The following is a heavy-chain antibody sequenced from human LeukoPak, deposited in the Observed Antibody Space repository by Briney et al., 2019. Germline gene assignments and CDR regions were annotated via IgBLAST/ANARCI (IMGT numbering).Heavy chain of an antibody. CDR3: AREETGIAAAGRDAFDI. Sequence: GGSLRLSCAASAFTFSSYSMNWVRQAPGKGLEWVSYISSSSSTIYYADSVKGRFTISRDNAKNSLYLQMNSLRAEDTAVYYCAREETGIAAAGRDAFDIWGQGTMVTVSS. CDR1: AFTFSSYS. V-gene: IGHV3-48*01. CDR2: ISSSSSTI. D-gene: IGHD6-13*01. J-gene: IGHJ3*02.